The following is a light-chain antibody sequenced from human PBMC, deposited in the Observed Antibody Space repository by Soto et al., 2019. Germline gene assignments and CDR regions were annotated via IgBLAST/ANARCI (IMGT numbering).Light chain of an antibody. CDR2: GTS. CDR1: QSVSSTS. V-gene: IGKV3-20*01. J-gene: IGKJ3*01. CDR3: QQYGSSLFT. Sequence: DIVLTQSPGTLSLSPGERATLSCRASQSVSSTSLAWYQQKPGQAPRLLIYGTSTRATGIPDRFSGSGSGTDFPLTISRLEPEDCAVYYCQQYGSSLFTFGPGTKVDIK.